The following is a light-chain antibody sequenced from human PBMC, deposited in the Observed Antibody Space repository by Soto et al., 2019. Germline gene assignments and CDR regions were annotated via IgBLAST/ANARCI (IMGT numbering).Light chain of an antibody. CDR1: SSDVGGYNY. CDR2: DVS. V-gene: IGLV2-14*01. J-gene: IGLJ3*02. CDR3: SSYISSGNWV. Sequence: QSVLTQPASVSGSPGQSITISCTGTSSDVGGYNYVSWYQQHPGKAPKLMIYDVSYRPSGISNRFSGSKSGNTASLTISGLQAEDEADYYCSSYISSGNWVFGGGTKLTVL.